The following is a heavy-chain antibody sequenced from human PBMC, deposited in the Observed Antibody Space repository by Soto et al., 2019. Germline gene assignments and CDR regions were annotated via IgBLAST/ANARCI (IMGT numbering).Heavy chain of an antibody. V-gene: IGHV4-59*08. CDR3: ARCYGSCFDY. CDR2: IYYSGST. Sequence: QVQLQESGPGLVKPSETLSLSCTVSGGSISSYYWGWIRQPPGKGLEWIGYIYYSGSTNYNPSLKSRVTISVDTSKNQFSLKLSSVPAADTAVYYCARCYGSCFDYWGQGTLVTVSS. CDR1: GGSISSYY. D-gene: IGHD2-2*01. J-gene: IGHJ4*02.